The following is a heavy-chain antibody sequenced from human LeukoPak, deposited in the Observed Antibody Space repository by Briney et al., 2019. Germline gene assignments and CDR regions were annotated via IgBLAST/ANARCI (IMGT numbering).Heavy chain of an antibody. CDR1: GFTFSSYA. D-gene: IGHD3-9*01. J-gene: IGHJ4*02. Sequence: GRSLRLSCAASGFTFSSYAMPWVRQAPGKGLEWVAVISYDGSNKYYADSVKGRFTISRDNSKNTLYLQMNSLRAEDTAVYYCARDILTGYYFDYWGQGTLVTVSS. V-gene: IGHV3-30*04. CDR2: ISYDGSNK. CDR3: ARDILTGYYFDY.